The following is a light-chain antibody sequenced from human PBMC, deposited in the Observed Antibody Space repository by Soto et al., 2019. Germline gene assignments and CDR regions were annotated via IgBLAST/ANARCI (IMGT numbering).Light chain of an antibody. CDR2: DVS. CDR3: SSYTSSSTLIV. J-gene: IGLJ1*01. Sequence: QSVLTQPASVSGSPGQSITISCTGTSIDVGGYNYVSWYQQHPGKAPKLMIYDVSNRPSGVSNRFSGSKSGNTASLTISGIQAEDEADYYCSSYTSSSTLIVFGTGTKLTVL. V-gene: IGLV2-14*03. CDR1: SIDVGGYNY.